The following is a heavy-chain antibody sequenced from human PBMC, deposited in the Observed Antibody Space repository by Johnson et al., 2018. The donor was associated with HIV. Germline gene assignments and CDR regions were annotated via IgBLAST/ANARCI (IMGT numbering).Heavy chain of an antibody. CDR3: AKVSGGGIVRWDI. D-gene: IGHD3-10*01. V-gene: IGHV3-30*02. CDR1: GFTFSSYG. J-gene: IGHJ3*02. CDR2: IRYDGSNK. Sequence: VQLVESGGGVVQPGGSLRLSCAASGFTFSSYGMHWVRQAPGKGLEWVAFIRYDGSNKYYADSVKDRFTISRDNSKNTLYLQMNSLRAEDTAVYYCAKVSGGGIVRWDIWGQGTMVTVSS.